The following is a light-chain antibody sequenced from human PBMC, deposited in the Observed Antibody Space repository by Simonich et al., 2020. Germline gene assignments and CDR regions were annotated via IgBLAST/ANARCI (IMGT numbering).Light chain of an antibody. CDR1: QDISNY. V-gene: IGKV1-33*01. J-gene: IGKJ5*01. CDR3: QQYYSTPIT. CDR2: DAS. Sequence: DIQMTQSPSSLSASVGDRVTITCQASQDISNYLNWYQQKPGKAPKLLIYDASNLETGVPSRFSGSGSGTDFTLTIISLQAEDVAVYYCQQYYSTPITFGQGTRLEIK.